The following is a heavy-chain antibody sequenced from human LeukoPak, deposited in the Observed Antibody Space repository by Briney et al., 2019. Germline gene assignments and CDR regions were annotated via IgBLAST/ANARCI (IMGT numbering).Heavy chain of an antibody. CDR2: IWYDGSNK. CDR1: GFTFSSYG. Sequence: GGSLRLSCAASGFTFSSYGMHWGRQAPGEGLEWVAVIWYDGSNKYYADSVKGRFTISRDNSKNALYLQMNSLRAEDTAVYYCAREDGYQLPFDYWGQGTLVTVSS. V-gene: IGHV3-33*01. D-gene: IGHD5-24*01. J-gene: IGHJ4*02. CDR3: AREDGYQLPFDY.